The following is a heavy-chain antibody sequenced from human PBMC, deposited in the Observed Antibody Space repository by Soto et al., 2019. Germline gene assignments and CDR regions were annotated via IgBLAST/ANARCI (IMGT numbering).Heavy chain of an antibody. CDR3: ARGKEYQLLWFPATPYYYGMDV. CDR2: INHSGST. D-gene: IGHD2-2*01. Sequence: QVQLQQWGAGLLKPSETLSLTCAVYGGSFSGYYWSWIRQPPGKGLEWIGEINHSGSTNYNPSLKSRGTISVDTSKNQFSLKLSSVTAADTAVYYCARGKEYQLLWFPATPYYYGMDVWGQGTTVTVSS. J-gene: IGHJ6*02. CDR1: GGSFSGYY. V-gene: IGHV4-34*01.